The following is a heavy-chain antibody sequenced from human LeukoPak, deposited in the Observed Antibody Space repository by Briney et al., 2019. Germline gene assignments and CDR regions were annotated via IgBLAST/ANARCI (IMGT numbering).Heavy chain of an antibody. J-gene: IGHJ5*02. CDR3: ARSPSVVVITNNWFDP. CDR2: INTNTGNP. CDR1: GYTFTSYA. V-gene: IGHV7-4-1*02. D-gene: IGHD3-22*01. Sequence: GASVKVSCKASGYTFTSYAMNWVRQAPGQGLEWMGWINTNTGNPTYAQGFTGRFVFSLDTSVSTAYLQISSLKAEDTAVYYCARSPSVVVITNNWFDPWGQGTLVTVSS.